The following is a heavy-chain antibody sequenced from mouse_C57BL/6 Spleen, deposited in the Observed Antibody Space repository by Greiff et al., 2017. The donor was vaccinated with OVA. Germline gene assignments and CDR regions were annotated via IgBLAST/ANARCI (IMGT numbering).Heavy chain of an antibody. V-gene: IGHV1-72*01. Sequence: VQLQQPGAELVKPGASVKLSCKASGYTFTSYWMPWVKQRPGRGLEWIGRIDPNSGGTKYNEKFKSKATLTVDKPSSTAYMQLSSLTSEDSAVDYCAIYYGSSFDDFDYWGKGTTLTVSS. CDR1: GYTFTSYW. D-gene: IGHD1-1*01. CDR2: IDPNSGGT. CDR3: AIYYGSSFDDFDY. J-gene: IGHJ2*01.